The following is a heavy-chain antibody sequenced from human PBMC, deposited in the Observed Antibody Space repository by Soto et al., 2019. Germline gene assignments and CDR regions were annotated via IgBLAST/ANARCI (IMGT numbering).Heavy chain of an antibody. J-gene: IGHJ4*02. CDR2: ISSSSDYI. CDR1: GFTFTSYT. Sequence: GESLKTSCAASGFTFTSYTMNWVRQAPGKGLEWVSSISSSSDYIYYADSMKGRVTISRDNAKNSLFLEMNSLTGEDTAVYYCARARVYATGPLDFWGQGTLVTVSS. V-gene: IGHV3-21*06. D-gene: IGHD6-13*01. CDR3: ARARVYATGPLDF.